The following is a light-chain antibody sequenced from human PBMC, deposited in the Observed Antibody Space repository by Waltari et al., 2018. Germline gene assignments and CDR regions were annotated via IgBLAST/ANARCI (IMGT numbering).Light chain of an antibody. Sequence: QTVVTQEPSVTVSPGGTVTLTCASSTGAVTSGYYPNWFQQKPGHAPRPPIYSTVNKHPWTPARFSGSLLGGQAALTLSGVQPEDEADYYCLLYFGDSWVFGGGTKLTVL. CDR2: STV. CDR1: TGAVTSGYY. CDR3: LLYFGDSWV. V-gene: IGLV7-43*01. J-gene: IGLJ3*02.